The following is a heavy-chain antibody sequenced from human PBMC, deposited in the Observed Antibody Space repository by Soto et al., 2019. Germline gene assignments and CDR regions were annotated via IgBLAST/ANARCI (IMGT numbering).Heavy chain of an antibody. CDR3: ACYYGSGSWEFDP. D-gene: IGHD3-10*01. Sequence: SETLSLTCTVSGGSISSGGYYWSWIRQHPGKGLEWIGYIYYSGSTYYNPSLKSRVTISVDTSKNQFSLKLSSVTAADTAVYYCACYYGSGSWEFDPWGQGTLVTVSS. CDR2: IYYSGST. V-gene: IGHV4-31*03. CDR1: GGSISSGGYY. J-gene: IGHJ5*02.